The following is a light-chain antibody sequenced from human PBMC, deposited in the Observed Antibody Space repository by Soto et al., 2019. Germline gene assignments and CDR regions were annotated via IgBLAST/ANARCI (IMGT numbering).Light chain of an antibody. CDR2: AAS. V-gene: IGKV1-39*01. J-gene: IGKJ1*01. CDR1: QSIVTY. Sequence: DIQMTQSPSSLSASVGDRGTITCRASQSIVTYLNWYLQKPGKAPKLLIYAASNLQSGVPSRFSGSGSGTDFTLTISSLQPEDFATYFCQQSYSIPPWTFGQGTKV. CDR3: QQSYSIPPWT.